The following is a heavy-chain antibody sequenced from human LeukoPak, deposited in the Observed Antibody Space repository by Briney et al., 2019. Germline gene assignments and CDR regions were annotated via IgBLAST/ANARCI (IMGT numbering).Heavy chain of an antibody. V-gene: IGHV3-74*01. CDR3: ASDSPYYGMDV. CDR1: GFPFSSYW. Sequence: GSLRLSCAASGFPFSSYWMHWVRKVPGKGLLWVSRINSDGSATIYADSVRGRFTISRDNAKNTLYLQMSGLRVEDTAVYHCASDSPYYGMDVWGQGTTVTVSS. J-gene: IGHJ6*02. CDR2: INSDGSAT.